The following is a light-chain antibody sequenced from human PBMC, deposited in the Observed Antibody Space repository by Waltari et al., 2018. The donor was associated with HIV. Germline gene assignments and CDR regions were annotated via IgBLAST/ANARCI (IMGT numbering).Light chain of an antibody. CDR1: SSDVGGYKY. V-gene: IGLV2-14*01. CDR2: EVS. J-gene: IGLJ1*01. CDR3: SSFSSTTTRKF. Sequence: QSALTQPASVSGSPGQSITISCTGSSSDVGGYKYVSWYKHHPGKAPRLIIYEVSVRPSGISPRFSGSKSGNTASLTISGLQSDDEADYYCSSFSSTTTRKFFGTGTKVTVL.